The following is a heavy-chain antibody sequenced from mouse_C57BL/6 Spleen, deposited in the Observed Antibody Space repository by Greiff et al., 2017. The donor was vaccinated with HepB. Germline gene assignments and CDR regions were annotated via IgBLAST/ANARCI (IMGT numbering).Heavy chain of an antibody. CDR3: ANRVYYGNCYAMDY. Sequence: QVQLQQSGAELARPGASVKLSCKASGYTFTSYGISWVKQRTGQGLEWIGEIYPSSGNTYYNEKFKGKTTLTADKSSSTAYMELRSLTSEDSAVYVWANRVYYGNCYAMDYWGQGTSVTVSS. CDR1: GYTFTSYG. CDR2: IYPSSGNT. D-gene: IGHD2-1*01. J-gene: IGHJ4*01. V-gene: IGHV1-81*01.